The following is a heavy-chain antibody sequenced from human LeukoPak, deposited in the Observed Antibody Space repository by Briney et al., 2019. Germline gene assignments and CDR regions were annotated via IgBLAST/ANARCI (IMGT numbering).Heavy chain of an antibody. V-gene: IGHV4-34*01. D-gene: IGHD4-17*01. CDR1: GGSFSGYY. Sequence: KPSETLSLTCVVYGGSFSGYYWSWIRQPPGKGLEWIGEIHHSGSTYYNPSLKTRVTISADTSKNQFSLKLSSVTAADTAVYYCARGPYTIYGDYVFINWFDPWGQGTLVTVSS. J-gene: IGHJ5*02. CDR3: ARGPYTIYGDYVFINWFDP. CDR2: IHHSGST.